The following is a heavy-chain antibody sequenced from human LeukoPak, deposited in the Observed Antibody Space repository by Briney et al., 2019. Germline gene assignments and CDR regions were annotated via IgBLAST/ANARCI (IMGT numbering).Heavy chain of an antibody. CDR3: ARDPGIAVAYDAFDI. Sequence: ASVKVSCKASGYTFTSYDINWVRQATGQGLEWMGWMNPNSGNTGYAQKFQGRVTMTRNTSISTAYMELSSLRSDDTAVYYCARDPGIAVAYDAFDIWGQGTMVTVSS. CDR1: GYTFTSYD. CDR2: MNPNSGNT. D-gene: IGHD6-19*01. J-gene: IGHJ3*02. V-gene: IGHV1-8*01.